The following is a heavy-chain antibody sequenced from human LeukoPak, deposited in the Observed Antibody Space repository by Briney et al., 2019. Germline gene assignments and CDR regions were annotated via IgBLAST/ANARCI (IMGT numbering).Heavy chain of an antibody. D-gene: IGHD4-17*01. V-gene: IGHV3-49*03. CDR2: IRSKAYSGTT. CDR3: TRYDYGSYAFDY. Sequence: GGSLRLSCTASGFTFGDYAMSWFRRAPGKGLEWVGFIRSKAYSGTTEYAASVKGRFAISRDDSKSIAYLQMNSLKMEDTAVYYCTRYDYGSYAFDYWGQGTLVTVSS. J-gene: IGHJ4*02. CDR1: GFTFGDYA.